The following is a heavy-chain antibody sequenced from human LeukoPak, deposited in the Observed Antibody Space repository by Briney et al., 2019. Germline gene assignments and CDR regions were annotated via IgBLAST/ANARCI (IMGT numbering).Heavy chain of an antibody. Sequence: GGSVKVSCKASRYIFNDYYMHWVRQAAGQGLEWMGWINPTKGVSKIPQRFQGRVTLTRDTSISTAYMDVSRLSSDDTAVYYGARDGGLDVWGQGTTVTVSS. CDR3: ARDGGLDV. J-gene: IGHJ6*02. CDR1: RYIFNDYY. CDR2: INPTKGVS. V-gene: IGHV1-2*02.